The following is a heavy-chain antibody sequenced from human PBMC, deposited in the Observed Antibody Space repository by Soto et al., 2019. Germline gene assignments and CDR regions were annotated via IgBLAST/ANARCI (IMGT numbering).Heavy chain of an antibody. CDR2: ISAYNGNT. J-gene: IGHJ5*02. D-gene: IGHD3-9*01. CDR1: GYTFTSYG. V-gene: IGHV1-18*01. CDR3: ARVPDILTGYYWFDP. Sequence: AASVKVSCKASGYTFTSYGISWVRQAPGQGLEWMGWISAYNGNTNYAQKLQGRVTMTTDTSTSTAYMELRSLRSDDTAVYYCARVPDILTGYYWFDPWGQGTLVTVSS.